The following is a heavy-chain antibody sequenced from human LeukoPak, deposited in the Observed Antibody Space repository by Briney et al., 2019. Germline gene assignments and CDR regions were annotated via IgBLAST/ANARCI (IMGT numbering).Heavy chain of an antibody. V-gene: IGHV3-7*01. CDR1: GFTLSSYW. CDR3: ARVSGYKPLIFDY. D-gene: IGHD5-24*01. J-gene: IGHJ4*02. Sequence: GGSLRLSCAASGFTLSSYWMSGVRQAPGKGLEWVANIKQDGSEKYYVDSVKGRFTISRDNAKNSLYLQMNSLRAEDTAVYYCARVSGYKPLIFDYWGQGTLVTVSS. CDR2: IKQDGSEK.